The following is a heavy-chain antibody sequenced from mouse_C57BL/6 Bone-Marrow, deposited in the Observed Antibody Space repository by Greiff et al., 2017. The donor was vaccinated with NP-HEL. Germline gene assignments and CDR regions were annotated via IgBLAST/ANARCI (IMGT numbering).Heavy chain of an antibody. D-gene: IGHD2-3*01. CDR1: GYTFTSYW. CDR2: IDPSDSYT. J-gene: IGHJ3*01. CDR3: ARGYYGFAY. Sequence: VQLQQPGAELVRPGTSVKLSCKASGYTFTSYWMHWVKQRPGQGLEWIGVIDPSDSYTNYNQKFKGKATLTVDTSSSTAYMQRSSLTSEDSAVYYCARGYYGFAYWGQGTLVTVSA. V-gene: IGHV1-59*01.